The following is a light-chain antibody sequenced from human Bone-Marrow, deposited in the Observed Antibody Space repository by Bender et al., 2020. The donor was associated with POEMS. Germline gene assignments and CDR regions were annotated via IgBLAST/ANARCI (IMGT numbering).Light chain of an antibody. J-gene: IGLJ1*01. V-gene: IGLV1-40*01. CDR3: CSYGGTYYV. CDR1: SSNTGSGYD. Sequence: QSVLTQPPSVSGAPGQRVTISCTGSSSNTGSGYDINWYQHLPGTAPKLLIYEVSNRPSGVSDRFSGSKSGITASLTISGLQADDEADYYCCSYGGTYYVFGTGTKVTVL. CDR2: EVS.